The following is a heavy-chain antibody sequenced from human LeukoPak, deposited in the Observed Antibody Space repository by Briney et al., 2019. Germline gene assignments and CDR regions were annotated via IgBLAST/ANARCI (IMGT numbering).Heavy chain of an antibody. J-gene: IGHJ4*01. CDR2: ISSSGSTI. V-gene: IGHV3-48*03. CDR3: GRGGSFISVQY. Sequence: GGSLRLSCAASGLTFSSYEMNWVRQAPGKGLEWVSYISSSGSTIYYADSVKGRFTISRDNAKNSLYLQMNSLRAEDTAVYYCGRGGSFISVQYWGHGTQVTVSS. D-gene: IGHD6-13*01. CDR1: GLTFSSYE.